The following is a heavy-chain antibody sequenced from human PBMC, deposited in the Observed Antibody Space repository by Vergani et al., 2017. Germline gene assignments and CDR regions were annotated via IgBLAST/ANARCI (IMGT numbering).Heavy chain of an antibody. J-gene: IGHJ3*02. CDR2: INPSGGST. Sequence: QVQLVQSGAEVKTPGASVKVSCKASGYTFTSYYMHLVRPAPGQGLEWMGIINPSGGSTSYAQKYPGSVTMTKDTATSTVYMELSSLRSEYTAMYYWASMDRWLQGVDAFDIWGQGTMVTVSS. CDR1: GYTFTSYY. V-gene: IGHV1-46*01. D-gene: IGHD5-24*01. CDR3: ASMDRWLQGVDAFDI.